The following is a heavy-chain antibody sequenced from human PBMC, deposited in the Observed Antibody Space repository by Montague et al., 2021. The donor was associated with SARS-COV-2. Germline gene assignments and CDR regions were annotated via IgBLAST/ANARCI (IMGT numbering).Heavy chain of an antibody. J-gene: IGHJ5*02. CDR3: ARACRITNFGSVGWFDP. Sequence: SETLSLTCTVSGGSVSSDYWCWIRQPPGKGLEWIGYIYYSGSTNYNPTLTSRVTISVDTSKNQFSLKLSSVTAADTAVYYCARACRITNFGSVGWFDPWGQGTLVTVSS. D-gene: IGHD3-3*01. CDR1: GGSVSSDY. CDR2: IYYSGST. V-gene: IGHV4-59*02.